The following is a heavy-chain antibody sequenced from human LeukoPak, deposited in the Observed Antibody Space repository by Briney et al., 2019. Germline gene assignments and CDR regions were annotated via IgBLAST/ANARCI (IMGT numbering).Heavy chain of an antibody. CDR1: GFTFSNYD. Sequence: GGSLRLSCAASGFTFSNYDMHWVRQVTGKGLEWVSAISSAGDTYYPGSVKGRFTISRENAKNSLYLQMNSLRAGDTAVYYCARARDQDWCFDLWGRGTLVTVSS. J-gene: IGHJ2*01. V-gene: IGHV3-13*01. CDR3: ARARDQDWCFDL. CDR2: ISSAGDT.